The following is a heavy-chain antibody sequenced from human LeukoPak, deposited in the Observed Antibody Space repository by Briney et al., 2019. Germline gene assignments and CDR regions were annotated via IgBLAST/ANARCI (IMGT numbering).Heavy chain of an antibody. CDR1: GGTFSSYA. D-gene: IGHD1-26*01. J-gene: IGHJ4*02. Sequence: SVKVYCKASGGTFSSYAISWVRQAPGQGLEWMGRIIPILGIANYAQKFQGRVTITADKSTSTAYMELSSLRSEDTAVYYCAKILGATGNDYWGQGTLVTASS. CDR2: IIPILGIA. CDR3: AKILGATGNDY. V-gene: IGHV1-69*04.